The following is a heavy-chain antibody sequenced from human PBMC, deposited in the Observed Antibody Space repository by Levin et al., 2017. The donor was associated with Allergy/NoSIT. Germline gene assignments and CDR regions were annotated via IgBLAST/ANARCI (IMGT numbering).Heavy chain of an antibody. V-gene: IGHV3-33*01. Sequence: GESLKISCAASGFTFSSYGMHWVRQAPGKGLEWVAVIWYDGSNKYYADSVKGRFTISRDNSKNTLYLQMNSLRAEDTAVYYCARDKGVPFDYWGQGTLVTVSS. D-gene: IGHD2-2*01. CDR1: GFTFSSYG. CDR2: IWYDGSNK. J-gene: IGHJ4*02. CDR3: ARDKGVPFDY.